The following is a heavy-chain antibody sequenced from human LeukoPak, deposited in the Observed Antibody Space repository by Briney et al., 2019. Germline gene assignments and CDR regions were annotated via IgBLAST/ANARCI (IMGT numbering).Heavy chain of an antibody. CDR2: IKQDGSEK. V-gene: IGHV3-7*01. CDR3: ARGSYSSGWVFDY. D-gene: IGHD6-19*01. CDR1: GFTFSSYW. J-gene: IGHJ4*02. Sequence: PGGSLRLSCAASGFTFSSYWMSWVRQAPGKGLEWVANIKQDGSEKYYVDSVKGRFTISRDNSKNTLYLQMGSLRAEDMAVYYCARGSYSSGWVFDYWGQGTLVTVSS.